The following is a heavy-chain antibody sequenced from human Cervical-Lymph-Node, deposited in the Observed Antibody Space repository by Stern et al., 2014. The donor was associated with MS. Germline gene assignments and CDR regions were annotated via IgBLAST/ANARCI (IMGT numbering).Heavy chain of an antibody. CDR3: ARISLGSGIDY. CDR2: INPNSGAT. J-gene: IGHJ4*02. Sequence: VQLVESGTEVKQPGASVKVTCKTSENTFTGYYIHWVRQAPGQGLEWMGWINPNSGATNYAQRFQDRVSLTSDTSNSLAYMELDRLTSGDTAVYYCARISLGSGIDYWGQGSLVTVSS. CDR1: ENTFTGYY. D-gene: IGHD1-26*01. V-gene: IGHV1-2*02.